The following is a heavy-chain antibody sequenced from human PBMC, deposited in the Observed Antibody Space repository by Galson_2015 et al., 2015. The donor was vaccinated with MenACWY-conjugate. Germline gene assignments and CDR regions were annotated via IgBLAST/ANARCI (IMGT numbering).Heavy chain of an antibody. CDR1: GFSFDDYG. V-gene: IGHV3-20*04. D-gene: IGHD6-19*01. CDR2: INWNGAST. CDR3: ARAISGGWYNFDY. J-gene: IGHJ4*02. Sequence: SLRLSCAASGFSFDDYGMGWVRQAPGKGLEWVSGINWNGASTGYADSVKGRFTISRDNAKNSLYLQMSSLRAEDAALYYCARAISGGWYNFDYWGQGTLVTVSS.